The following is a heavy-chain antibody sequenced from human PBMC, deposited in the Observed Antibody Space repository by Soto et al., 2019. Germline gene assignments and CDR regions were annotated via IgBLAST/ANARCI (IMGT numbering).Heavy chain of an antibody. CDR1: GFTVSSNY. D-gene: IGHD6-13*01. J-gene: IGHJ3*02. CDR2: IYSGGST. Sequence: PGGSLRLSCAASGFTVSSNYMSWVRQAPGKGLEWVSVIYSGGSTYYADSVKGRFTISRDNSKNTLYLQMNSLRAEDTAVYYCARSYSSSWTDAFDTWGQGTMVTVSS. V-gene: IGHV3-53*01. CDR3: ARSYSSSWTDAFDT.